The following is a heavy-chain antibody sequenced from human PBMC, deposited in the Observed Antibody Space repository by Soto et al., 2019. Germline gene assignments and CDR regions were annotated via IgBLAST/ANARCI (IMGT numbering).Heavy chain of an antibody. CDR1: GLSLSTSGVG. Sequence: QITLKESGPTLVKPTQTLTLTCTFSGLSLSTSGVGVGWIRQPPGKALAWLALIYWNDDRRYSPSLKSRLTITKDTSKNQVVLSMTNMDPVDTDTYYCAHRLSTEPPPYWYFDLWGRGTLVTVSS. J-gene: IGHJ2*01. V-gene: IGHV2-5*01. CDR3: AHRLSTEPPPYWYFDL. CDR2: IYWNDDR. D-gene: IGHD3-16*02.